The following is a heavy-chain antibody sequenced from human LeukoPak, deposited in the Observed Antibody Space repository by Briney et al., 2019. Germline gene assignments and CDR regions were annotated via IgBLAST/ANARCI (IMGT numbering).Heavy chain of an antibody. J-gene: IGHJ3*02. CDR2: IKTDGSIT. Sequence: GGSLRLSCAASGFSFSVFWMHWVRQAPGKGAVWVSRIKTDGSITDYADPVKGRFTISRDNAKNTLYLQMNSLRAEDTAAYYCAKDWNHYYYDSHHDAFHIWGQGTMVIVSS. D-gene: IGHD3-22*01. CDR1: GFSFSVFW. CDR3: AKDWNHYYYDSHHDAFHI. V-gene: IGHV3-74*01.